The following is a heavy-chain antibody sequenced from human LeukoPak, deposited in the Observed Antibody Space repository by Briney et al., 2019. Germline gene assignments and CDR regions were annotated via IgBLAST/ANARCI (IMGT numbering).Heavy chain of an antibody. J-gene: IGHJ5*02. CDR3: ARGRCSSTSCYGLPNNWFDP. Sequence: RASVKVSCKASGYTFTGYYMHWVRQAPGQGLEWMGWINPNSGGTNYAQKFQGRVTMTRDTSISTAYMELSRLRSDDTAVYYCARGRCSSTSCYGLPNNWFDPWGQGTLVTVSS. CDR1: GYTFTGYY. CDR2: INPNSGGT. V-gene: IGHV1-2*02. D-gene: IGHD2-2*01.